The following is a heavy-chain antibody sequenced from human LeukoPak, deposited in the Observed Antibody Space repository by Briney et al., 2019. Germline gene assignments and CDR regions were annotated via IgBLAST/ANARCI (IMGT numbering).Heavy chain of an antibody. D-gene: IGHD6-6*01. J-gene: IGHJ5*02. CDR3: ARGRPRNWFDP. CDR1: GYTFTSYD. Sequence: ASVTVSCTASGYTFTSYDINWVRQAPGQGLEWMGWMNPNSGNTGYAQKFQGRVTMTRNTSISTAYMELSSLRSEDTAVYYCARGRPRNWFDPWGQGTLVTASS. V-gene: IGHV1-8*01. CDR2: MNPNSGNT.